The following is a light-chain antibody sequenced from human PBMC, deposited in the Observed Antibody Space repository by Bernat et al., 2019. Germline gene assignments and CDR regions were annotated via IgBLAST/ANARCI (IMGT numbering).Light chain of an antibody. CDR1: SSNIGAGYD. CDR3: QTYDSSLSAVV. CDR2: GNS. V-gene: IGLV1-40*01. Sequence: QSVLTQPPSVSGAPGQRVTISCTGSSSNIGAGYDVHWYQQLPGTAPKLLTSGNSNRPSGVPDRFSGSKSGTSASLAITGLQAEDEADYYCQTYDSSLSAVVFGGGTKLTVL. J-gene: IGLJ2*01.